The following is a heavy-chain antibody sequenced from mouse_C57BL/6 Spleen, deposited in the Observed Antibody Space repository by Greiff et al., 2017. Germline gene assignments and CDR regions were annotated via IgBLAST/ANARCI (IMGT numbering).Heavy chain of an antibody. CDR1: GYSITSGYD. Sequence: ESGPGMVKPSQSLSLTCTVTGYSITSGYDWHWIRHFPGNKLEWMGYISYSGSTNYNPSLKSRISITHDTSKNHFFLKLNSVTTEDTATYYCARGGNYVYFDYWGQGTTLTVSS. J-gene: IGHJ2*01. D-gene: IGHD2-1*01. CDR2: ISYSGST. V-gene: IGHV3-1*01. CDR3: ARGGNYVYFDY.